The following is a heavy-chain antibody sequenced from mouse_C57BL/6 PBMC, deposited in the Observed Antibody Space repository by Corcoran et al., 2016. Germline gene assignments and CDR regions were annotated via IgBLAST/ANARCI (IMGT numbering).Heavy chain of an antibody. J-gene: IGHJ4*01. D-gene: IGHD2-1*01. CDR3: APIYYGHYYAMDY. CDR1: GYTFTDYY. V-gene: IGHV1-26*01. Sequence: EVQLQQSGPELVKPGASVKISCKASGYTFTDYYMNWVKQSPGKSLEWIGDINPNNGGTSYNQKFKGKATLTVDKSSSTAYMELRSLTSEDSAVYYGAPIYYGHYYAMDYGGQGTSVTVSS. CDR2: INPNNGGT.